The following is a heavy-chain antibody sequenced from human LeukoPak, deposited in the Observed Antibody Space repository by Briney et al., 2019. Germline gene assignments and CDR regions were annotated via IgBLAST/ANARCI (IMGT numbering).Heavy chain of an antibody. CDR2: GYYSGRT. V-gene: IGHV4-59*01. D-gene: IGHD6-13*01. CDR3: ARAYSSSWYNYGNFAY. CDR1: GGSISSYY. Sequence: SETLSLTCTVSGGSISSYYWSWIRQPPGKRLEWVGYGYYSGRTNHNPSLKSRVNISVDTSKNQFSLKLSSVTAADTAVYYCARAYSSSWYNYGNFAYWGQGTLVTVPS. J-gene: IGHJ4*02.